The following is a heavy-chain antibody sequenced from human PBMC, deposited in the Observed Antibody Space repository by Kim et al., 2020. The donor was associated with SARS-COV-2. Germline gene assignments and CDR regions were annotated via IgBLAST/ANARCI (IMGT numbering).Heavy chain of an antibody. CDR2: IYYSGVT. CDR1: GGSISGSPYY. CDR3: VRDGPPSQHAIEK. J-gene: IGHJ1*01. D-gene: IGHD2-21*01. Sequence: SETLSLTCNVSGGSISGSPYYWGWIRQPPGKGLEWIGNIYYSGVTYDNPSLKSRVIMSVDTSKNQFSLSLKSVSAAATAVFFGVRDGPPSQHAIEKWGQG. V-gene: IGHV4-39*07.